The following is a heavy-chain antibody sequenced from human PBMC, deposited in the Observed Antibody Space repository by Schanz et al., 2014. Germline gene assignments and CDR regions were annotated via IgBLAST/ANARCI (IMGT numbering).Heavy chain of an antibody. CDR2: TRYDGNNK. CDR3: VRDLGSDQTDY. V-gene: IGHV3-33*01. CDR1: GFTFSRYG. Sequence: QVQLVESGGGVVQPGRSLRLSCAASGFTFSRYGMHWVRQAPGKELEWVAATRYDGNNKYYVDSVKGRFTISRYNSKNTLYLHVNSLRAEDTALYYCVRDLGSDQTDYWGQGTLVTVSS. J-gene: IGHJ4*02. D-gene: IGHD6-19*01.